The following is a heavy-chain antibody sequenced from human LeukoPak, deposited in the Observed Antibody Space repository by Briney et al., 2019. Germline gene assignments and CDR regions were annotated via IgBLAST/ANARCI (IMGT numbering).Heavy chain of an antibody. CDR2: ISWNSGSI. CDR3: ARVRYSYGYGYYFDY. CDR1: GFTFDDYA. J-gene: IGHJ4*02. Sequence: GGSLRLSCAASGFTFDDYAMHWVRQAPGKGLEWVSGISWNSGSIGYADSVKGRFTISRDNAKNSLYLQMNSLRAEDTAVYYCARVRYSYGYGYYFDYWGQGTLVTVSS. D-gene: IGHD5-18*01. V-gene: IGHV3-9*01.